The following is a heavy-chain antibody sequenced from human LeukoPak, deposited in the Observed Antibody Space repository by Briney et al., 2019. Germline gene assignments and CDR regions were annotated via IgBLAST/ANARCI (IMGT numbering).Heavy chain of an antibody. CDR3: ARESGEDWVYYYYYMDV. J-gene: IGHJ6*03. CDR1: GFTLSSYS. CDR2: ISGSSSYI. V-gene: IGHV3-21*01. D-gene: IGHD3-10*01. Sequence: GGSLRLSCAAAGFTLSSYSMNWVRQAPGKGLEWVSSISGSSSYIYYADSVRGRFTISRDNAKKSLYLQMNSLRAEDTAVYYCARESGEDWVYYYYYMDVWGKGTTVTISS.